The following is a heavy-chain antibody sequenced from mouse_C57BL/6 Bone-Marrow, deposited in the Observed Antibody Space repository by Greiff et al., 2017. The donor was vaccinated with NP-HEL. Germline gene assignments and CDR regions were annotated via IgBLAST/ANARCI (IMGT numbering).Heavy chain of an antibody. CDR2: ISSGGSYT. CDR3: APITTVVFDY. CDR1: GFTFSSYG. Sequence: DVKLQESGGDLVKPGGSLKLSCAASGFTFSSYGMSWVRQTPDKRLEWVATISSGGSYTYYPDSVKGRFTISRDNAKNTLYLQMSSLKSEDTAMYYCAPITTVVFDYWGQGTTLTVSS. D-gene: IGHD1-1*01. V-gene: IGHV5-6*02. J-gene: IGHJ2*01.